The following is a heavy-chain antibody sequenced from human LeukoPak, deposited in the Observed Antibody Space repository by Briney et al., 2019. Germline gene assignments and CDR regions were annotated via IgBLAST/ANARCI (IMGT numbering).Heavy chain of an antibody. CDR3: AKQLGYCSDGSCYFPY. V-gene: IGHV3-23*01. J-gene: IGHJ4*02. D-gene: IGHD2-15*01. CDR2: ISNNGGYT. CDR1: GFTFSSSA. Sequence: GGSLRLSCAASGFTFSSSAVSWVRQAPGKGLEWVSAISNNGGYTYYADSVQGRFTISRDNSKSTLCLQMNSLRAEDTAVYYCAKQLGYCSDGSCYFPYWGQGTLVTVSS.